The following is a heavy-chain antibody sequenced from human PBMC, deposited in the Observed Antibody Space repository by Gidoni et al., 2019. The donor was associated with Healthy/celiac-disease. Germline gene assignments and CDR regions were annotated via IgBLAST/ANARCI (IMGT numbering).Heavy chain of an antibody. Sequence: QVQLQESGPGLVKPSETLSLTCTVSGGSISSYYWSWIRQPPGKGLEWIGYIYYSGSTNYNPSLKSRVTISVDTSKNQFSLKLSSVTAADTAVYYCARARSGWYGFWFDPWGQGTLVTVSS. J-gene: IGHJ5*02. CDR2: IYYSGST. CDR1: GGSISSYY. D-gene: IGHD6-19*01. V-gene: IGHV4-59*01. CDR3: ARARSGWYGFWFDP.